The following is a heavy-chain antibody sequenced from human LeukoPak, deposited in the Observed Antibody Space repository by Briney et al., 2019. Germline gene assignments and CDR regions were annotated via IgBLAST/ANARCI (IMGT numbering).Heavy chain of an antibody. V-gene: IGHV1-69*13. CDR3: ARDGSGYCSGGSCLHGMDV. CDR1: GGTFSSYA. Sequence: SVTVSCKASGGTFSSYAISWVRQAPGQGLEWMGGIIPIFGTANYAQKFQGRVTITADESTSTAYMELSSLRSEDTAVYYCARDGSGYCSGGSCLHGMDVWGKGTTVTVSS. CDR2: IIPIFGTA. J-gene: IGHJ6*04. D-gene: IGHD2-15*01.